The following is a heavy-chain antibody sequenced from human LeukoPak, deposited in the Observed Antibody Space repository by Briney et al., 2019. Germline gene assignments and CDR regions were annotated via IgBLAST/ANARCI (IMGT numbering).Heavy chain of an antibody. CDR3: ARDTNYLYGLDV. Sequence: GGSLRLSCAASGFTVSINYMSWVRQAPGKGLEWVSVIYGGGSTYYADSVRGRFTISRDNSKSTLYLQMNSLRAEDTAVYYCARDTNYLYGLDVWGQGTTVTVSS. V-gene: IGHV3-53*01. CDR2: IYGGGST. CDR1: GFTVSINY. J-gene: IGHJ6*02. D-gene: IGHD4/OR15-4a*01.